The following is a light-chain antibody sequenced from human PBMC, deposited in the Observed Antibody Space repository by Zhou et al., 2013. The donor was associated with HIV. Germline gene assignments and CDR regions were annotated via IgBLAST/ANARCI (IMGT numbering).Light chain of an antibody. V-gene: IGKV3-20*01. Sequence: EIVLTQSPGTLSLSPGERATLSCRASQSVSSSYLAWYQQKPGQAPRLLIYGPSRRASGIPDRFSGSGSGTDFTLTISRLEPEDSAVYYCQQSGSSPLTFGGGTKVEIK. CDR3: QQSGSSPLT. CDR2: GPS. J-gene: IGKJ4*01. CDR1: QSVSSSY.